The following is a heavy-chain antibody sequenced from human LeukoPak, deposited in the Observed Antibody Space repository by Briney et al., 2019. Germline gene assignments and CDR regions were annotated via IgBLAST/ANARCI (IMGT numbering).Heavy chain of an antibody. D-gene: IGHD1-1*01. CDR2: ISHTGDII. CDR1: GGSFNSYY. Sequence: PSETLSLTCAVSGGSFNSYYWTWVRQTPGKGLEWIGEISHTGDIINYQPSLKRRVTISIDSSKKQFSVRLTSVTAADTGVYYCARVPDITARPCDSWGRGTRVTVS. CDR3: ARVPDITARPCDS. J-gene: IGHJ4*02. V-gene: IGHV4-34*01.